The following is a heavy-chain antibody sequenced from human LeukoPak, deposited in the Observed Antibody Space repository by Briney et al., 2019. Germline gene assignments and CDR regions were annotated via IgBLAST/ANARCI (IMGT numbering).Heavy chain of an antibody. J-gene: IGHJ6*03. Sequence: PGGSLRLSCAASRFTFSSYSMNWVRQAPGKGLEWVSSISSSGSYIYYADSVKGRFTISRDNNKNTVYLQMNSLRAEDTAEYYCAKDVMHYGAGRPYYMDVWGKGTSVIAS. V-gene: IGHV3-21*01. D-gene: IGHD3-10*01. CDR2: ISSSGSYI. CDR1: RFTFSSYS. CDR3: AKDVMHYGAGRPYYMDV.